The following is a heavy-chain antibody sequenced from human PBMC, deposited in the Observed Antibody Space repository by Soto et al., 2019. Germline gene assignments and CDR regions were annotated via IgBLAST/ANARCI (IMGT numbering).Heavy chain of an antibody. CDR3: TTVSRVSDYYDSSGYRLP. CDR1: GFTFSNAW. CDR2: IKSKTDGGTT. D-gene: IGHD3-22*01. Sequence: EVQLVESGGGLVKPGGSLRLSCAASGFTFSNAWMNWVRQAPGKGLEWVGRIKSKTDGGTTDYAAPVKGRFTISRDDSKNTLYLQMNSLKTEDTAVYYCTTVSRVSDYYDSSGYRLPWGQGTLVTVSS. J-gene: IGHJ5*02. V-gene: IGHV3-15*07.